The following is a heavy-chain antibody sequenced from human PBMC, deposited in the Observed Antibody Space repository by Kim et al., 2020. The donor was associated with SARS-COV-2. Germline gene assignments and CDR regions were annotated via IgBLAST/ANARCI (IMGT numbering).Heavy chain of an antibody. V-gene: IGHV3-30-3*01. D-gene: IGHD5-18*01. J-gene: IGHJ6*02. Sequence: GGSLRLSCAASGFTFSSYAMHWVRQAPGKGLEWVAVISYDGSNKYYADSVKGRLTISRDNSKNTLHLQMNSLRAEDTAVYYCARDLRIQLWDYYYGLDVWGQGTTVTVSS. CDR3: ARDLRIQLWDYYYGLDV. CDR1: GFTFSSYA. CDR2: ISYDGSNK.